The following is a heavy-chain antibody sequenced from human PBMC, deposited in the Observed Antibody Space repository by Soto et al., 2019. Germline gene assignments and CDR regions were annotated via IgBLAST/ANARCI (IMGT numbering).Heavy chain of an antibody. V-gene: IGHV4-59*08. Sequence: SETLSLTCTVSVGSISSYYWSWIRQLPGKGLEWIGYIYYSGSTNYNPSLKSRVTISVDTSKNQFSLKLSSVTAADTAVYYCARLYYGYDYYYYYMDVWGKGTTVTVSS. CDR3: ARLYYGYDYYYYYMDV. D-gene: IGHD3-10*01. CDR1: VGSISSYY. J-gene: IGHJ6*03. CDR2: IYYSGST.